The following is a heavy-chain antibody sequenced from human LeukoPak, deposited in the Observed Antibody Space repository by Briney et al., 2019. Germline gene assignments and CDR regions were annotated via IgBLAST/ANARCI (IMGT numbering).Heavy chain of an antibody. Sequence: GGSLRLSCAASGFTFSSYGMSWVRQAPGKGLEWVSAISGSGGSTSYADSVKGRFTISRDNAKNTLYLQMNSLRAEDTAVYYCARGSGGTDTWGSHYYYYYMDVWGKGTTVTISS. J-gene: IGHJ6*03. D-gene: IGHD3-10*01. CDR3: ARGSGGTDTWGSHYYYYYMDV. CDR1: GFTFSSYG. V-gene: IGHV3-23*01. CDR2: ISGSGGST.